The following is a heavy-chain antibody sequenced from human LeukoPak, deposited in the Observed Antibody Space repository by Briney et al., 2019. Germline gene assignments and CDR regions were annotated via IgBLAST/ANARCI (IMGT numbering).Heavy chain of an antibody. CDR2: ISYDGSNK. Sequence: GGSLRLSCAASGFTFSSYGMHLVRQAPGKGLEWVAVISYDGSNKYYADSVKGRFTISRDNSKNTLYLQMNSLRAEDTAVYYCAKDSSYYYDSNGYFDYWGQGTLVTVSS. D-gene: IGHD3-22*01. CDR3: AKDSSYYYDSNGYFDY. CDR1: GFTFSSYG. V-gene: IGHV3-30*18. J-gene: IGHJ4*02.